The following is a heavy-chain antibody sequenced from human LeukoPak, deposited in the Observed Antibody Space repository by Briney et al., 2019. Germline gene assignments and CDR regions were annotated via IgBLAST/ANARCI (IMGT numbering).Heavy chain of an antibody. V-gene: IGHV3-23*01. J-gene: IGHJ4*02. Sequence: GASLRLSCAASGFTFSSYATSWVRQAPGKGLEWVSTIRSSGGSTYYADSVKGRCTISRDNANNTLFLQMNSLRAEDTAVFYCAKDRGGRYGSSSTGFEYWGQGTLVTVSS. CDR3: AKDRGGRYGSSSTGFEY. CDR2: IRSSGGST. D-gene: IGHD6-6*01. CDR1: GFTFSSYA.